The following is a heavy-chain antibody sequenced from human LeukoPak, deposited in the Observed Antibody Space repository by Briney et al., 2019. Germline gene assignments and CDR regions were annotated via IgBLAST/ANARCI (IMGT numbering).Heavy chain of an antibody. V-gene: IGHV3-48*03. CDR1: GFTFIGYE. J-gene: IGHJ4*02. CDR2: ISSTGSTM. CDR3: ARAAYLVRGVIITPPFDY. D-gene: IGHD3-10*01. Sequence: PGGSLILSCAASGFTFIGYEMNWVRQAPGKGLEWVSSISSTGSTMYYADSVKGRYTISRDNAKNSLYLQMNSLRAEDTAIYYCARAAYLVRGVIITPPFDYWGQGTLVTVSS.